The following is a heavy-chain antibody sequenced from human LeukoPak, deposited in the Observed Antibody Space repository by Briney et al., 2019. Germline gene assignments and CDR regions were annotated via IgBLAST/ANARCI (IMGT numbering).Heavy chain of an antibody. CDR2: IYYSGST. CDR1: GGSISSYY. J-gene: IGHJ6*03. CDR3: ARGRRPYYYYMDV. V-gene: IGHV4-59*01. Sequence: PSETLSLTCTVSGGSISSYYWSWIRQPPGKGLEWIGYIYYSGSTNYNPSLKSRVTISVDTPKNQFSLKLSSVTAADTAVYYCARGRRPYYYYMDVWGKGTTVTVSS.